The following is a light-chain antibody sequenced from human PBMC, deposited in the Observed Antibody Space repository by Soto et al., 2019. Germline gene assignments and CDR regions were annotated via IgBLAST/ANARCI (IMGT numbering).Light chain of an antibody. CDR1: QSISAW. J-gene: IGKJ1*01. Sequence: IQMKQIATTLCASIGERFGVNCRASQSISAWLAWYQQKPGKAPRLLIYKASTLEIGVPSRFSGSGSGTEFTLTISALQPYHVARYSCQQYKDHLWTGRQGTKVDIK. CDR3: QQYKDHLWT. CDR2: KAS. V-gene: IGKV1-5*03.